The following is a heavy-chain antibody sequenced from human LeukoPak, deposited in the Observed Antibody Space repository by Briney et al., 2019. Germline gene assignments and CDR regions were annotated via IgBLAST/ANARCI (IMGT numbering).Heavy chain of an antibody. CDR3: ARDLPALYSSSSGNWFDP. CDR2: INPNSGGT. CDR1: GYTFTGYY. V-gene: IGHV1-2*02. D-gene: IGHD6-6*01. J-gene: IGHJ5*02. Sequence: ASVKVSCKASGYTFTGYYMHWVRQAPGQGLEWMGWINPNSGGTNYAQKFQVRVTMTRDTSISTAYMELSRLRSDDTAVYYCARDLPALYSSSSGNWFDPWGQGTLVTVSS.